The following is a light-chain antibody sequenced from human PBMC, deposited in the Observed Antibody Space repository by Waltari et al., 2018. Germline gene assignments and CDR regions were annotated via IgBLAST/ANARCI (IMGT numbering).Light chain of an antibody. Sequence: DVVMTQFPLSLPVTPGEPASISCRSSRSLLHSNGYNYLDWYLQKPGQSPQLLIYLGSNRASGVPDRFSGSGSGTDFTLKISRVEAEDVGVYYCMQALQTPLTFGGGTKEEIK. CDR1: RSLLHSNGYNY. CDR3: MQALQTPLT. CDR2: LGS. V-gene: IGKV2-28*01. J-gene: IGKJ4*01.